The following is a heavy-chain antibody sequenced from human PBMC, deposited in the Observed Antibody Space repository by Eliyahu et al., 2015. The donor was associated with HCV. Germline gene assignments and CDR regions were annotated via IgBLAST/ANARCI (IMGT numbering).Heavy chain of an antibody. CDR3: ARVKVWSGYSY. CDR1: GYTFTGYX. Sequence: QVQLVQSGAEVKKPGASVKVSCXASGYTFTGYXMHWVRQAPGQGLGWMGWINPNSGXTNYAQKFQGRVTXXRDTSISTAYMELSRLRSDDTAVYYCARVKVWSGYSYWGQGTLVTVSS. V-gene: IGHV1-2*02. CDR2: INPNSGXT. J-gene: IGHJ4*02. D-gene: IGHD3-3*01.